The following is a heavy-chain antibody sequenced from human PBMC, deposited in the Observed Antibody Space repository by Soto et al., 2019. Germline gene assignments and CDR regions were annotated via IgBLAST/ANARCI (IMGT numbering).Heavy chain of an antibody. V-gene: IGHV3-23*01. CDR1: GFTFSSYA. CDR3: ARVGITMVRGVAQPYYYYYGMDV. J-gene: IGHJ6*02. CDR2: ISGSGGST. Sequence: GGSLRLSCAASGFTFSSYAMSWVRQAPGKGLEWVSAISGSGGSTYYADSVKGRFTISRDNSKNTLYLQMNSLRAEDTAVYYCARVGITMVRGVAQPYYYYYGMDVWGQGTTVTVSS. D-gene: IGHD3-10*01.